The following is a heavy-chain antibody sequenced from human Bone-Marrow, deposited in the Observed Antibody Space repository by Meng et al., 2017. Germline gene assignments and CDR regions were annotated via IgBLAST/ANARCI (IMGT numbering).Heavy chain of an antibody. J-gene: IGHJ6*02. Sequence: GESLKISCTASGFTFGDYAMSWVRQAPGKGLEWVGRIKSKTDGGTTDYAAPVKGRFTISRDDSKHTLYLQMNSLKTEDTAVYYCTTDRGLYCTNGVCYGGYYYGMDVWGQGTTVTVSS. D-gene: IGHD2-8*01. CDR3: TTDRGLYCTNGVCYGGYYYGMDV. V-gene: IGHV3-15*01. CDR1: GFTFGDYA. CDR2: IKSKTDGGTT.